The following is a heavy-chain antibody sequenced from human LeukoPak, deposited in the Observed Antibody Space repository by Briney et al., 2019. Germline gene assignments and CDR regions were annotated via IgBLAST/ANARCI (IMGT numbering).Heavy chain of an antibody. CDR2: ISSSSSYI. Sequence: GGSLRLSCAASGFTFSSYSMNWVRQAPGKGLEWVSSISSSSSYIYYADSVKGRFTISRDNAKNSLYLQMNRLRAEDTAVYYCARTRDGHNTNWFDPWGQGTLVTVSS. CDR3: ARTRDGHNTNWFDP. CDR1: GFTFSSYS. V-gene: IGHV3-21*01. J-gene: IGHJ5*02. D-gene: IGHD5-24*01.